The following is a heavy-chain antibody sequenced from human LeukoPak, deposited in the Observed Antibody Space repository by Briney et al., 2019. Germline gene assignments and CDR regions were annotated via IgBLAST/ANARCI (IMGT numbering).Heavy chain of an antibody. V-gene: IGHV3-7*03. CDR3: AKRGVVVRVILVGFHKEANYFDS. Sequence: PGGSLRLSCAASGFTSSDYWMAWVRQAPGKGLEWVGNTNENGGAQFYVDSVKGRFTISRDNPKNTLYLQMHSLRAEDTAVYFCAKRGVVVRVILVGFHKEANYFDSWGQGALVTVSS. CDR1: GFTSSDYW. CDR2: TNENGGAQ. J-gene: IGHJ4*02. D-gene: IGHD3-10*01.